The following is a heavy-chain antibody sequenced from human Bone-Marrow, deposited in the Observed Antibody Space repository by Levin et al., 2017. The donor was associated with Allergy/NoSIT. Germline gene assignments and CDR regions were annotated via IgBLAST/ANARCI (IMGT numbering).Heavy chain of an antibody. D-gene: IGHD3-10*01. CDR1: GDSIRSSSYY. Sequence: PSQTLSLTCTVSGDSIRSSSYYWGWIRQPPGKGLEWIGSIYYSGSTYYNLSLKSRVTISVDTSKNQFSLKLSSVTAADTAVYYCASYYYNSPRVHNGIDYWGQGTLVTVSS. J-gene: IGHJ4*02. CDR2: IYYSGST. V-gene: IGHV4-39*01. CDR3: ASYYYNSPRVHNGIDY.